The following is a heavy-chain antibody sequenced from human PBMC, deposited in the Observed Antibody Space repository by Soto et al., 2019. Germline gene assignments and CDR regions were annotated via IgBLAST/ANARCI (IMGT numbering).Heavy chain of an antibody. CDR3: ARLNGFCDGTKCRGYYGMDV. J-gene: IGHJ6*02. CDR1: GGSVSSNDFS. Sequence: QLQLQESGPGLVKPSETLSLTCAVSGGSVSSNDFSWGWVRQSPETGLEWIATIYSNDDTHYNPSFLSRVTISVDTSKNEFSLRLNSVTAADTAVYYCARLNGFCDGTKCRGYYGMDVWGRGTTVTVSS. CDR2: IYSNDDT. V-gene: IGHV4-39*01. D-gene: IGHD2-2*03.